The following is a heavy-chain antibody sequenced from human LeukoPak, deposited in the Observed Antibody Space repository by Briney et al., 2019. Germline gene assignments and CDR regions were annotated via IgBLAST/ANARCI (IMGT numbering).Heavy chain of an antibody. V-gene: IGHV3-33*06. Sequence: PGRALRLSCAASGFTFSSSGMHWVRQAPGKGLEWVAVMWYDGNIKSYADSVKGRFTISRDNSRNTLFLQMNSLRVEDTAIYYCAKDTSAPRQGWFDSWGQGTLVTVSS. CDR1: GFTFSSSG. CDR3: AKDTSAPRQGWFDS. D-gene: IGHD6-6*01. CDR2: MWYDGNIK. J-gene: IGHJ5*01.